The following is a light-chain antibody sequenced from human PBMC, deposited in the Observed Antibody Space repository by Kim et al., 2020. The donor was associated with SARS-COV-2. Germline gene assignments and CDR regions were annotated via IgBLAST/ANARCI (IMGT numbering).Light chain of an antibody. V-gene: IGKV1D-12*01. Sequence: ASVGDRVTSTGRAGQDISSWLGWYQQKPGKAPKVLIYEASNLQSGVPSRFSGSGSGTDFTLTINSLQPEDFATYYCQQTHSFPLTFGGGTKVDIK. CDR1: QDISSW. J-gene: IGKJ4*01. CDR3: QQTHSFPLT. CDR2: EAS.